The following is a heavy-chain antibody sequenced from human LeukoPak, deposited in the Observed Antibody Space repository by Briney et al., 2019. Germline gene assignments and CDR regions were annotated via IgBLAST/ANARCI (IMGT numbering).Heavy chain of an antibody. J-gene: IGHJ4*02. V-gene: IGHV1-2*02. Sequence: ASVKVSCKASGYTFTGYYMHWVRQAPGQGLEWMGWINPNSGGTNYAQKFQGRVTMTRDTSISTAYMELSRLRSDDTAVYYCARVGGLLLRYFDWSTPGFGYWGQGTLVTVSS. CDR2: INPNSGGT. CDR3: ARVGGLLLRYFDWSTPGFGY. D-gene: IGHD3-9*01. CDR1: GYTFTGYY.